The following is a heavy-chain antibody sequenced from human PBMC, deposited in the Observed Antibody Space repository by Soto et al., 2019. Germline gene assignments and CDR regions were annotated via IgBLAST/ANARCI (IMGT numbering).Heavy chain of an antibody. J-gene: IGHJ6*02. CDR1: GGTFSSYA. V-gene: IGHV1-69*13. Sequence: GASVKVSCKAPGGTFSSYAISWVRQAPGQGLKWMGGIFPIFGTANYAQKFQGRVTITADESTSTAYMELSCLRSEDTAVYYCARGAGYCSSTSCYLGDYYYYGMDVWGQGTTVTVSS. CDR2: IFPIFGTA. D-gene: IGHD2-2*03. CDR3: ARGAGYCSSTSCYLGDYYYYGMDV.